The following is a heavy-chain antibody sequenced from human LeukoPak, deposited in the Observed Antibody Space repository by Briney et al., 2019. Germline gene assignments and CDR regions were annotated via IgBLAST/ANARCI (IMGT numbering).Heavy chain of an antibody. D-gene: IGHD2-2*01. CDR2: ISGSGGST. V-gene: IGHV3-23*01. Sequence: GGSLRLSCGASGFSFISYAMSWVRQAPGKGLEWVSTISGSGGSTNYADSVKGRFTISRDNSKNTLYLQMNSLRAEDTAVYYCAKLGCSSTSCYFGSRFDPWGQGTLVTVSS. CDR3: AKLGCSSTSCYFGSRFDP. J-gene: IGHJ5*02. CDR1: GFSFISYA.